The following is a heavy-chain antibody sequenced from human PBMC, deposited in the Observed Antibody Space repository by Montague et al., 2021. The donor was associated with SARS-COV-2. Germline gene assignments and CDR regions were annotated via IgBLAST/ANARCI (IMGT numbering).Heavy chain of an antibody. CDR1: GVSVNDYY. V-gene: IGHV4-4*08. D-gene: IGHD3-10*01. J-gene: IGHJ4*02. Sequence: SETLSLTCTVSGVSVNDYYWSWIRQPPGKGLEWVGDVLYHKGTNYNPSLKSRVTISVDTSKNQFSLKLSSVTAADTAFYYCERDPNYYGMNGDPNYWDQGTLVTVSS. CDR2: VLYHKGT. CDR3: ERDPNYYGMNGDPNY.